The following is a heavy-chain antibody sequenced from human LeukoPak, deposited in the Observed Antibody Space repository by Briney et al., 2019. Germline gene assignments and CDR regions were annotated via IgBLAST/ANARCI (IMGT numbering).Heavy chain of an antibody. Sequence: QTLSLTLASSADSVSSNSAACNSITQSPSRGLEWLGRTYYRSKCYNDYAVSVKSRITINPHTSHNHFTLQLNALTPEHTAGFYCARDRGEGYNAWGQGALVTVSS. J-gene: IGHJ5*02. V-gene: IGHV6-1*01. CDR3: ARDRGEGYNA. D-gene: IGHD5-24*01. CDR2: TYYRSKCYN. CDR1: ADSVSSNSAA.